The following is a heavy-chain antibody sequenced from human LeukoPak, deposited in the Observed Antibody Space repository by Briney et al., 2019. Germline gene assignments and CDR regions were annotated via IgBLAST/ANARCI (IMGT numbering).Heavy chain of an antibody. D-gene: IGHD2/OR15-2a*01. Sequence: SETLSLTCSVSGDSMSNFYWSWIRQPPGNRLEWIGYIYYSGTTNYSPTLKSRVTISVDTSKKQFSLKLNSVTAADTAVYFCARIGSGNSGFHDYWGQGTLVTVSS. CDR3: ARIGSGNSGFHDY. CDR2: IYYSGTT. V-gene: IGHV4-59*01. CDR1: GDSMSNFY. J-gene: IGHJ4*02.